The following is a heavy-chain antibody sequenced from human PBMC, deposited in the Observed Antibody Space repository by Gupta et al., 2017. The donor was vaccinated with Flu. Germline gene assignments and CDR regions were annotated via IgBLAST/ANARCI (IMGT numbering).Heavy chain of an antibody. CDR1: GGTFSNYA. CDR3: ARDEGPYSNYAAFDI. V-gene: IGHV1-69*01. D-gene: IGHD4-11*01. CDR2: IIPIFGTA. Sequence: QVQLVQSGAEVKKPGSSVKVFCKASGGTFSNYAISWVLQAPGQGLEWMGGIIPIFGTANYAQKFQGRVTITADESTSTAYMELSSPRSEDTAVYYCARDEGPYSNYAAFDIWGQGTMVTVSS. J-gene: IGHJ3*02.